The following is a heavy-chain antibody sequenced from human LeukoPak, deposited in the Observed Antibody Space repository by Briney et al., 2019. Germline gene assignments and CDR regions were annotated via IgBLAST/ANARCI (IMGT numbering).Heavy chain of an antibody. CDR2: IKQDGSEK. V-gene: IGHV3-7*01. J-gene: IGHJ6*02. CDR3: ARSHSGSSSWSHYYYYGMDV. CDR1: GFTFSSYW. D-gene: IGHD6-13*01. Sequence: GGSLRLSCAASGFTFSSYWMSWVRQAPGKGREWVANIKQDGSEKFYVDSVKGRFTISRDNAKNSLYLQMNRLRAEDTAVYYCARSHSGSSSWSHYYYYGMDVWGQGTTVTVSS.